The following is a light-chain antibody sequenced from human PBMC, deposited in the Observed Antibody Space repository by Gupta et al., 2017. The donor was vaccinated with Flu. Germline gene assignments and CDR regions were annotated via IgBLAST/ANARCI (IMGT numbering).Light chain of an antibody. Sequence: QSVLTKPPSASGAPGQRVTISCSGASSNSGSNTVHWYQQLQGTAPKLLIYNNNQRPSGVPDRFSGSKSGTSASLAISGLRSEDEADYYCAAWYDGLNGYVFGTGTKVTV. V-gene: IGLV1-44*01. CDR3: AAWYDGLNGYV. CDR2: NNN. CDR1: SSNSGSNT. J-gene: IGLJ1*01.